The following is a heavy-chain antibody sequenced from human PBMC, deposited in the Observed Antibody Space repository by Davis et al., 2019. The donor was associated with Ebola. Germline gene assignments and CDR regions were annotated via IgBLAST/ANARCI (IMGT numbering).Heavy chain of an antibody. V-gene: IGHV1-69*10. CDR2: IIPILGIA. J-gene: IGHJ5*02. Sequence: AASVKVSCKASGGTFSSYAISWVRQAPGQGLEWMGGIIPILGIANYAQKLQGRVTMTTDTSTSTAYMELRSLRSDDTAVYYCARGRTMVRGPTNWFDPWGQGTLVTVSS. D-gene: IGHD3-10*01. CDR3: ARGRTMVRGPTNWFDP. CDR1: GGTFSSYA.